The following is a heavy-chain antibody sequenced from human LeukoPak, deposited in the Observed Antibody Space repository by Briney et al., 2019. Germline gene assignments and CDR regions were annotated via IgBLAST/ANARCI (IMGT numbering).Heavy chain of an antibody. CDR2: ISDSGGST. CDR3: ARVSLPYCSSTSCYDWDDAFDI. Sequence: GGSLRLSCAASGLTFSSYAMSWVRQGPGKGLGWVSVISDSGGSTYYADSVRGRFTISRDNAKNSLYLQMNSLRAEDTAVYYCARVSLPYCSSTSCYDWDDAFDIWGQGTMVTVSS. V-gene: IGHV3-23*01. J-gene: IGHJ3*02. CDR1: GLTFSSYA. D-gene: IGHD2-2*01.